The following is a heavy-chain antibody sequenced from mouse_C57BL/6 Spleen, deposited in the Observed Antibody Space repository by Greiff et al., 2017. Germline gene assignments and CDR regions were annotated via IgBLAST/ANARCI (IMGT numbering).Heavy chain of an antibody. Sequence: QVQLKQSGPELVKPGASVKISCKASGYAFSSSWMNWVKQRPGKGLEWIGRIYPGDGDTNYNGKFKGKATLTAAKSSSTAYMQLSSLTSEDSAVYFCARFYSNAMDYWGQGTSVTVSS. J-gene: IGHJ4*01. CDR1: GYAFSSSW. CDR2: IYPGDGDT. D-gene: IGHD2-1*01. CDR3: ARFYSNAMDY. V-gene: IGHV1-82*01.